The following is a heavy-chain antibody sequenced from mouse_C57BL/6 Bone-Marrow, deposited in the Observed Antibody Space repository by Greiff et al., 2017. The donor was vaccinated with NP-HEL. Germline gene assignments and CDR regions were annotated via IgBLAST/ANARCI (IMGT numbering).Heavy chain of an antibody. J-gene: IGHJ2*01. Sequence: QVTLKVSGPGILQPSQTLSLTCSFSGFSLSTFGMGVGWIRQPSGKGLEWLAHIWWDDDKYYNPALKSRLTLSKDTSTDQGFLKIANVDTADTATYYCARIVDWPPFDYWGQGTTLTVSS. CDR3: ARIVDWPPFDY. V-gene: IGHV8-8*01. D-gene: IGHD4-1*01. CDR2: IWWDDDK. CDR1: GFSLSTFGMG.